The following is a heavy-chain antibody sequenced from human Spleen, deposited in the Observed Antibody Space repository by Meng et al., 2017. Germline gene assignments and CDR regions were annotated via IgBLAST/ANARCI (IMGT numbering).Heavy chain of an antibody. V-gene: IGHV4-30-4*01. CDR2: IAYSGSS. CDR1: GGSVSSSGYS. CDR3: ATETRIAIFGVVAFDS. D-gene: IGHD3-3*01. Sequence: QVHLQQWGAGLLKPSETLSLTCTVSGGSVSSSGYSWSWIRQPPGKGLEWIGSIAYSGSSFYNPSLKSRLTMSVDTSKNQFSLKLTSVTAADTAVYYCATETRIAIFGVVAFDSWGQGTLVTVSS. J-gene: IGHJ5*01.